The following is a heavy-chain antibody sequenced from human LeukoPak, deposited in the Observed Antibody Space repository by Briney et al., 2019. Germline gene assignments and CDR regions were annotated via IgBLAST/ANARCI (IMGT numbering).Heavy chain of an antibody. D-gene: IGHD2-2*01. J-gene: IGHJ4*02. Sequence: GGSLRLSCGVSGFTFSSYSMNWVRQAPGKGLEWVSSISSSSSYIYYADSVKGRFTISRDNAKNSLYLQMNSLRAEDTAVYYCAREDAIVVVPAAIDYWGQGTLVTVSS. CDR3: AREDAIVVVPAAIDY. CDR1: GFTFSSYS. CDR2: ISSSSSYI. V-gene: IGHV3-21*01.